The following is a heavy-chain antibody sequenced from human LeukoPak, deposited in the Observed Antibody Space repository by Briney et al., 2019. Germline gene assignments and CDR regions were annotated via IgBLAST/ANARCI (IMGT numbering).Heavy chain of an antibody. CDR1: DGSISNYY. J-gene: IGHJ4*02. CDR3: ARQLIRGQYLVHFDY. D-gene: IGHD6-13*01. CDR2: IYYSGNT. Sequence: KPSETLSLTCTVADGSISNYYWSWIRQPPGKGLEWIGYIYYSGNTNYNPSLSSRVTISVDTSKSQFSLRLNSVTAADTAVYYCARQLIRGQYLVHFDYWGQGTLVTVSS. V-gene: IGHV4-59*08.